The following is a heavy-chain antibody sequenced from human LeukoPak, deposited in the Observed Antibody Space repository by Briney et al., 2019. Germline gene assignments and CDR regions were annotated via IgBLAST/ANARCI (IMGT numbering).Heavy chain of an antibody. CDR3: ARDPGPHSSSWYDAFDI. D-gene: IGHD6-13*01. CDR1: GYTFTSYG. V-gene: IGHV1-18*01. J-gene: IGHJ3*02. CDR2: ISAYNGNT. Sequence: WASVKVSCKASGYTFTSYGISWVRQAPGQGLEWMGWISAYNGNTNYAQKLQGRVTMTTDTSTSTAYMELRSLRSDDTAVYYCARDPGPHSSSWYDAFDIWGQGTMVTVSS.